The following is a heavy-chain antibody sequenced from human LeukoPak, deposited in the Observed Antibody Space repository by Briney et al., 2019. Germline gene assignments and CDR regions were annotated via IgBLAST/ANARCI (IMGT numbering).Heavy chain of an antibody. CDR1: GGSISSYY. CDR2: IYYSGST. J-gene: IGHJ4*02. CDR3: AKAGRLDRDY. D-gene: IGHD6-19*01. Sequence: SETLSLTCTVSGGSISSYYWSWIRQPPGKGLEWIGYIYYSGSTNYNPSLKSRVTISVDTSKNQFSLKLSSVTAADTAVYYCAKAGRLDRDYWGQGTLVTVSS. V-gene: IGHV4-59*08.